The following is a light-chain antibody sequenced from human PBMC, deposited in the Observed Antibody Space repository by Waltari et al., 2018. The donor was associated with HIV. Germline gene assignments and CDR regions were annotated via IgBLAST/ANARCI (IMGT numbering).Light chain of an antibody. CDR1: SSDVGNYNL. CDR3: CSYAGNFIYV. J-gene: IGLJ1*01. Sequence: QSALTQPASVSGSPGRSIAISCTGTSSDVGNYNLVSWYQHHPGKAPKLLISDVTRRPSGVPDRFSGSKSGNTASLTISGLQADDEADYYCCSYAGNFIYVFGTGTKVTVL. CDR2: DVT. V-gene: IGLV2-23*02.